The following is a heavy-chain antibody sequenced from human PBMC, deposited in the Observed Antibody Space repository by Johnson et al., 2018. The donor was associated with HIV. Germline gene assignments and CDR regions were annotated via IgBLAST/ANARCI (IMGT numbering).Heavy chain of an antibody. J-gene: IGHJ3*02. Sequence: VQLVESGGGLVQPGGSLRLSCAASGFTFSSYWMHWVRQAPGKGLVWVSRINSDGSSTSYADSVKGRFTISRDNAKNTLYLQMNSLRAEDTAVYYCARQLKYYYDSSGYYYLSSAAFDIWDQGTMVTVSS. CDR1: GFTFSSYW. CDR3: ARQLKYYYDSSGYYYLSSAAFDI. V-gene: IGHV3-74*02. D-gene: IGHD3-22*01. CDR2: INSDGSST.